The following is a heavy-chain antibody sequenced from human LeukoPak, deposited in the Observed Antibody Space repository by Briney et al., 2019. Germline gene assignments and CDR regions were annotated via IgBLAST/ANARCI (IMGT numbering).Heavy chain of an antibody. J-gene: IGHJ3*02. D-gene: IGHD1-26*01. CDR2: IWYDGSNK. Sequence: GGSLRLSCAASGFTFSSYGMHWVRQAPGKGLEWVSFIWYDGSNKYYADSVKGRFTISRDNSKNTLYLQMNSLRAEDTAVYYCAKGGIVHPFDIWGQGTMVTVSS. CDR1: GFTFSSYG. V-gene: IGHV3-30*02. CDR3: AKGGIVHPFDI.